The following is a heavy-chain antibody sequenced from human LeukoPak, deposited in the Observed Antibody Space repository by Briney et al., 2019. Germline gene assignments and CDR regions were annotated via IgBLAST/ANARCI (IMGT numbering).Heavy chain of an antibody. V-gene: IGHV4-30-4*01. D-gene: IGHD3-9*01. Sequence: SETLSLTCTVSGGSIISADHYWSWIRQPPGKGLEWIGYIFYSGSTYYNPSLKSRLTISVDTSKNQFSLNLSSVTAADTAVYYCARGYYDVLTNYPKNFDQWGQGTLVTVSA. CDR3: ARGYYDVLTNYPKNFDQ. CDR1: GGSIISADHY. CDR2: IFYSGST. J-gene: IGHJ4*02.